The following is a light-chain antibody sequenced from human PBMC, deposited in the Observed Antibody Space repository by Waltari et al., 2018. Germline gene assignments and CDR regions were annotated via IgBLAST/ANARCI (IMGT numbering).Light chain of an antibody. CDR2: AIS. CDR3: QKYNSAPWT. V-gene: IGKV1-27*01. J-gene: IGKJ1*01. CDR1: QDISTS. Sequence: DIQMTQSPSSLSASVGDRVTITCRASQDISTSLAWYQQKPGKVPKVLIFAISTLQSGVPSRFSCSGSRIDFTLTISSLQPEDVATYYCQKYNSAPWTFSQGTRVEIK.